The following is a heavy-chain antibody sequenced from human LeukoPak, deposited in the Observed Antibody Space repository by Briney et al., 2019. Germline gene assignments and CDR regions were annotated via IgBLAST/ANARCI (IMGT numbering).Heavy chain of an antibody. CDR1: GLTFSTYW. J-gene: IGHJ4*02. V-gene: IGHV3-7*01. CDR3: ATDRDNSDWQKRFDS. CDR2: INQDASEI. D-gene: IGHD2-21*02. Sequence: GGSLRLSCAASGLTFSTYWMNWYRQAPGKGLEWVGNINQDASEINYVDSVRGRFTISRDNAKNSLHLQMNSLGAEDTAVYYCATDRDNSDWQKRFDSWGQGTLVTVSS.